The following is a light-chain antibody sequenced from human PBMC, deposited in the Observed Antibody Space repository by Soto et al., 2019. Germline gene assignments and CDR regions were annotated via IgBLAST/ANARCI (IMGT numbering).Light chain of an antibody. CDR3: ATWDESLNGVV. CDR2: SNN. CDR1: SSNIGSNT. J-gene: IGLJ2*01. Sequence: QSVLTQPPSASGTPGQRVTISCSGSSSNIGSNTVSWYQQLPGTAPKLLIYSNNQRPSGVPDRVAGSKSGTSASLAISGLQSEDEADYYCATWDESLNGVVFGGGTKLTVL. V-gene: IGLV1-44*01.